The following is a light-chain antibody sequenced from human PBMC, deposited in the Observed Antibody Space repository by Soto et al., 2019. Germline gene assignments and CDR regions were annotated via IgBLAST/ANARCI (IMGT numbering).Light chain of an antibody. J-gene: IGKJ1*01. CDR2: AAS. CDR3: QQSYSTLWT. V-gene: IGKV1-39*01. Sequence: DIQMTQSPSSLSASVGDRVTMTCRASQTIRTYLNWYQQKPGKAPKLLIYAASTLHSGVPSRFSGSGSGTDFTLTISSLQPEDFAIYYCQQSYSTLWTFGPGSKVEIK. CDR1: QTIRTY.